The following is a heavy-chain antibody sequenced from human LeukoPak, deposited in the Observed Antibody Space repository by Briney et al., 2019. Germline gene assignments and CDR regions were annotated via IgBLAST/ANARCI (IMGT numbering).Heavy chain of an antibody. Sequence: PGGSLRLSCAASGFTFNIYWMHWVRQAPGKGLVWVSLICSDGSITCYADSVKGRFTISRDNDKNTVYLQMNSLRVEGTAVYGCARDGYWSGGSCYLDYWGQGTLVTVSS. V-gene: IGHV3-74*01. CDR2: ICSDGSIT. CDR3: ARDGYWSGGSCYLDY. D-gene: IGHD2-15*01. J-gene: IGHJ4*02. CDR1: GFTFNIYW.